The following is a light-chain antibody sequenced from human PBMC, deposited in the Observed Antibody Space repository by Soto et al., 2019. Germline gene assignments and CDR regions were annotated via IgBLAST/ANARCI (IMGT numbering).Light chain of an antibody. J-gene: IGLJ2*01. Sequence: QSALTQPPSASGSPGQSVTISCTGTSSDIGGYNYVSWYQQPPGNAPKLMIYEVNKRPPGLPDRFSGSKSGNTASLTVSGLRAEDAADYYCSSYADTNTRVFGGGTKLTVL. CDR2: EVN. V-gene: IGLV2-8*01. CDR1: SSDIGGYNY. CDR3: SSYADTNTRV.